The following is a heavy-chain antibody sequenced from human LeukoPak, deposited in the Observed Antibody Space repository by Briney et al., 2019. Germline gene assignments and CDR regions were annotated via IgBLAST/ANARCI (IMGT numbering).Heavy chain of an antibody. Sequence: HPGGSLRLPCAASGFTFSSYAMSWVRQAPGKGLEWVSAISGSGGSTYYADSVKGRFTISRDNSKNTLYLQMNSLRAEDTAVYYCARARNDYDTSSFSALDYWGQGTLVTVSS. CDR2: ISGSGGST. CDR1: GFTFSSYA. V-gene: IGHV3-23*01. D-gene: IGHD3-22*01. J-gene: IGHJ4*02. CDR3: ARARNDYDTSSFSALDY.